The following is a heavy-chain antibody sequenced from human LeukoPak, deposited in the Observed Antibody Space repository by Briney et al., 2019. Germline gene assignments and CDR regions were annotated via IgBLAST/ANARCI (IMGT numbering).Heavy chain of an antibody. CDR2: IHNSGST. CDR3: ARDSYDSSGFLYAFDI. D-gene: IGHD3-22*01. Sequence: SETLSLTRTVSGGSISSHYWSWIRQPPGKGLEWIGYIHNSGSTNYNPSLKSRVAISVDTSKNQFSLKLSSVTAADTAVYHCARDSYDSSGFLYAFDIWGQGTMVTVPS. J-gene: IGHJ3*02. V-gene: IGHV4-59*11. CDR1: GGSISSHY.